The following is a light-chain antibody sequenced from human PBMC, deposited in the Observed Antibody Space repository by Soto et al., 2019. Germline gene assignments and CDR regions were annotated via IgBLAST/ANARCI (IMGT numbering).Light chain of an antibody. CDR3: MQATQFPHT. CDR2: KTS. V-gene: IGKV2-24*01. J-gene: IGKJ2*01. CDR1: QSLLDSDGDTS. Sequence: DIVMTQTPLSSPVTLGQPASISCRSSQSLLDSDGDTSLSWLQQRPGQPPRLLIYKTSSRFSGVPDRFSGSGAGTDFTLTISRVEVEDVGVYYCMQATQFPHTFGQGTKLEI.